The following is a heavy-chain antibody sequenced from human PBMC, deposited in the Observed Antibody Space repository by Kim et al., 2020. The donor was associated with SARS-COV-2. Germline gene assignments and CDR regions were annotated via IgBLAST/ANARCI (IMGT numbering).Heavy chain of an antibody. CDR1: GGSISSYY. V-gene: IGHV4-59*01. J-gene: IGHJ4*02. Sequence: SETLSLTCTVSGGSISSYYWSWIRQPPGKGLEWIGYIYYSGSTNYNPSLKSRVTISVDTSKNQFSLKLSSVTAADTAVYYCASFGPNLGLFDYWGQGTLVTVSS. CDR2: IYYSGST. CDR3: ASFGPNLGLFDY. D-gene: IGHD3-10*01.